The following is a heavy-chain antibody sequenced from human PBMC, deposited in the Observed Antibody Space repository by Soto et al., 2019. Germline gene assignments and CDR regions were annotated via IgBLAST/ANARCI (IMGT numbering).Heavy chain of an antibody. CDR1: GFSFSAYS. V-gene: IGHV3-30*04. Sequence: QVQLVESGGGVVQPGRSLRLSCAASGFSFSAYSMHWVRQAPGKGLEWVAVISHDGNNKYYTDSVQGRFTLSSDNSKNPLYLQLTTLTTDDTAVYSGATEAWQPFHYYCAIPYWGQGTTVTVSS. CDR3: ATEAWQPFHYYCAIPY. J-gene: IGHJ6*02. CDR2: ISHDGNNK.